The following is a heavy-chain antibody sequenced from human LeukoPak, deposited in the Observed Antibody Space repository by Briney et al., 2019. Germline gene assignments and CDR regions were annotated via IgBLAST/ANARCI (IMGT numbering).Heavy chain of an antibody. CDR1: GGSISTYY. J-gene: IGHJ3*02. CDR2: ISSSSSYI. V-gene: IGHV3-21*01. Sequence: ETLSLTCTVSGGSISTYYWSWVRQAPGKGLEWVSSISSSSSYIYYADSVKGRFTISRDNAKNSLYLQMNSLRAEDTAVYYCARDIGQNAFDIWGQGTMVTVSS. D-gene: IGHD2-15*01. CDR3: ARDIGQNAFDI.